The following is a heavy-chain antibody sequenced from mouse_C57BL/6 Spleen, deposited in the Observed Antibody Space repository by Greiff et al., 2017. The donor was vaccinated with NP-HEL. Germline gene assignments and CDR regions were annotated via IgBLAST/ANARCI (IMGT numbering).Heavy chain of an antibody. D-gene: IGHD1-1*01. Sequence: EVKLVESGGGLVKPGGSLKLSCAASGFTFRDYGMHWVRQAPEKGLEWVAYISSGSSTIYDADTVKGRFTISRDKAKNTLLLQMTSLRSEDTAMYYCAVRYYGSTLYAMDYWGQGTSVTVSS. CDR2: ISSGSSTI. CDR3: AVRYYGSTLYAMDY. V-gene: IGHV5-17*01. J-gene: IGHJ4*01. CDR1: GFTFRDYG.